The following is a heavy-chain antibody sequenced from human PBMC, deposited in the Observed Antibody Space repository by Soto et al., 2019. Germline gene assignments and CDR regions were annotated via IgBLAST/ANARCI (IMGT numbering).Heavy chain of an antibody. CDR1: GGSISSGGYY. V-gene: IGHV4-31*03. Sequence: QVQLQESGPGLVKPSQTLSLTCTVSGGSISSGGYYWSWIRQHPGKGLEWIGYIYYSGSTYYNPSLKSRVTISVDTSKNQFSLKLSSVTVADTAVYYCARGTTVTTWFDPWGQGTLVTVSS. CDR2: IYYSGST. D-gene: IGHD4-17*01. J-gene: IGHJ5*02. CDR3: ARGTTVTTWFDP.